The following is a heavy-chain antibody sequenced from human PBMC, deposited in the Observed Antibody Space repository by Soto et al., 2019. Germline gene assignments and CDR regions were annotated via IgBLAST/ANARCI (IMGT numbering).Heavy chain of an antibody. V-gene: IGHV4-4*02. Sequence: TLSLTYAVPGGSISRSNWWPWVRQTPRKGLEWIGEIYHSGSTNYNPSLKSRVTISVDKSKNQFSLKLSSVTAADTAVYYCARKFRGAMNWFGPWGQGTLVTVSS. CDR2: IYHSGST. J-gene: IGHJ5*02. CDR3: ARKFRGAMNWFGP. CDR1: GGSISRSNW.